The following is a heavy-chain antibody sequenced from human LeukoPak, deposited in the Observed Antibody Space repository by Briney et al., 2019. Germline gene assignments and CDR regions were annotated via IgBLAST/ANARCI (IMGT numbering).Heavy chain of an antibody. D-gene: IGHD1-26*01. Sequence: GGSLRLSCAASGFTFSSYGMHWVRQAPGKGLEWVAVIWYDGSNKFYADSVKGRFNISRDNSKNTLYLQMNRLRAEDTAVYDCARETTTLDYWGQGTLVTVSS. J-gene: IGHJ4*02. CDR3: ARETTTLDY. V-gene: IGHV3-33*01. CDR1: GFTFSSYG. CDR2: IWYDGSNK.